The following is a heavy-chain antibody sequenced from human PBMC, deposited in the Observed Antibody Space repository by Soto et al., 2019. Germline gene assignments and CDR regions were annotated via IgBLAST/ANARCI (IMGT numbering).Heavy chain of an antibody. CDR1: GFAFNSYA. Sequence: EVQLLESGGGLVQRGGSLRLSCAASGFAFNSYAMSWVRQAPGKGLEWVSGISDSGGSTYYADSVKGRFTISRDNSKNTLYLHMNSLRAEETAIYYCAKETRSMIFGALIPQDEYYYGMDVWGRGTTVTVSS. CDR2: ISDSGGST. CDR3: AKETRSMIFGALIPQDEYYYGMDV. D-gene: IGHD3-3*01. V-gene: IGHV3-23*01. J-gene: IGHJ6*02.